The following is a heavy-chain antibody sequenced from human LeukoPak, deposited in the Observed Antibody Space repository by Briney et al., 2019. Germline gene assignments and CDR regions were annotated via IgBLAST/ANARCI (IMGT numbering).Heavy chain of an antibody. CDR1: GFTFSSYA. V-gene: IGHV3-30*04. J-gene: IGHJ4*02. Sequence: GGSLRLSCAASGFTFSSYAMHWVRQAPGKGLERVAVISYDGSNKYYADSVKGRFTISRDNSKNTLYLQMNSLRAGDTAVYYCARDGDDILTGYYPTHFDYWGQGTLVTVPS. CDR3: ARDGDDILTGYYPTHFDY. CDR2: ISYDGSNK. D-gene: IGHD3-9*01.